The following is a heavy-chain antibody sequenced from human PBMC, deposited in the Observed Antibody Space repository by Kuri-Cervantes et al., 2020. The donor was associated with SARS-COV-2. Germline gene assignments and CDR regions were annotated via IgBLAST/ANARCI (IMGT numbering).Heavy chain of an antibody. CDR3: ARRLNWGSGSFDY. CDR1: GFSLNTTGVA. V-gene: IGHV2-5*05. D-gene: IGHD7-27*01. Sequence: SGPTLVKPRQTLTLACTFSGFSLNTTGVAVGWIRQPPGKALEWLALIYWDDDKRYGPSLKNRLTITKDTSKNQVVLTVTNIDPVDTATYFCARRLNWGSGSFDYWGQGTLVTVSS. CDR2: IYWDDDK. J-gene: IGHJ4*02.